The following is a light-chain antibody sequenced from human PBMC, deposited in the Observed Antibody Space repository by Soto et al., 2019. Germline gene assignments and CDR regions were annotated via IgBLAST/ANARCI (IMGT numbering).Light chain of an antibody. CDR2: SNN. V-gene: IGLV1-44*01. CDR3: AAWDDSLNGVV. CDR1: SSSIGSNT. J-gene: IGLJ2*01. Sequence: QSVLTQPPSASGTPGQRVTISCSGSSSSIGSNTVNWYQQLPGTAPKLLIYSNNQRPSGVPDRFSGSKSGTSASLAISGLQSEDEADYYCAAWDDSLNGVVFGGGTKPTVL.